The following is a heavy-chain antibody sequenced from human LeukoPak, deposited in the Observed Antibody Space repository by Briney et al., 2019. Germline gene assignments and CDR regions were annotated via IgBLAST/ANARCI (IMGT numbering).Heavy chain of an antibody. J-gene: IGHJ4*02. CDR2: ISAYNGNT. V-gene: IGHV1-18*01. CDR1: GYTFTSYG. Sequence: VASVKVSCKASGYTFTSYGISRVRQAPGQGLEWMGWISAYNGNTNYAQKLQGRVTMTTDTSTSTAYMELRSLRSDDTAVYYCARGTYYYDSSGQLPHDYWGQGTLVTVSS. CDR3: ARGTYYYDSSGQLPHDY. D-gene: IGHD3-22*01.